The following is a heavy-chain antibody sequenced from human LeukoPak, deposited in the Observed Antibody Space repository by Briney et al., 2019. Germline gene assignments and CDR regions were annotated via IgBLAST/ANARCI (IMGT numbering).Heavy chain of an antibody. D-gene: IGHD3-3*01. CDR3: ARYDSRGSASTKFDY. J-gene: IGHJ4*02. CDR2: IYGRAST. CDR1: GYSLGKNYY. Sequence: SESLSLTCAVSGYSLGKNYYWGWIRQSPGKGLEWIGRIYGRASTSYNPSLMNRVTMSVDTSKNHFSLQLTSVTAADTAVYYCARYDSRGSASTKFDYWGPGIQVTVSS. V-gene: IGHV4-38-2*01.